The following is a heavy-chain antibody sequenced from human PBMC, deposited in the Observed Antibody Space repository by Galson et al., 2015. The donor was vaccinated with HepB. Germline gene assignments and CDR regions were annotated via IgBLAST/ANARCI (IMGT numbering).Heavy chain of an antibody. CDR2: LSPYNGNT. J-gene: IGHJ4*02. CDR3: ARRQGWVDY. CDR1: DYTFTSYT. D-gene: IGHD6-19*01. Sequence: SVKVSCKASDYTFTSYTITWVRQAPGQGLEWMGWLSPYNGNTNYAQKFQGRVTMTTDTSTSTDHMALRSLRFDDTAVYYCARRQGWVDYWGQGTLVAVAS. V-gene: IGHV1-18*01.